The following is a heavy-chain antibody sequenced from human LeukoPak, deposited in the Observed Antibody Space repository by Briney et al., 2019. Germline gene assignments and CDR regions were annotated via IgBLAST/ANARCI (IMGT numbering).Heavy chain of an antibody. CDR1: GGSISSYY. D-gene: IGHD6-13*01. CDR3: ARGVVAAPDTVDY. Sequence: SETLSLTCTVSGGSISSYYWSWIRQPPGKGLEWIGYIYYRGSTNYNPSLKSRVTMSVDTSKNQFSLKLSSLTAADTAVYYCARGVVAAPDTVDYWGQGTLVTVSS. J-gene: IGHJ4*02. CDR2: IYYRGST. V-gene: IGHV4-59*12.